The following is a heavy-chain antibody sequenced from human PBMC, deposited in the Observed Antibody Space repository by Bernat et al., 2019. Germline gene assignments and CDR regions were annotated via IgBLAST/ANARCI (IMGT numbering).Heavy chain of an antibody. D-gene: IGHD4-4*01. CDR2: INHSGST. J-gene: IGHJ4*02. CDR3: ARGGVDNSNYGGLFDS. CDR1: DGAFSTYY. V-gene: IGHV4-34*02. Sequence: QVQLQQWGAGLLKPSETLSLTCAVSDGAFSTYYWGWIRQPPGKGLEWIGEINHSGSTNYNSSLKSRVTMSVDTSRNRFSLKLSSVTAADSAIYFCARGGVDNSNYGGLFDSWGQGTLLTVSS.